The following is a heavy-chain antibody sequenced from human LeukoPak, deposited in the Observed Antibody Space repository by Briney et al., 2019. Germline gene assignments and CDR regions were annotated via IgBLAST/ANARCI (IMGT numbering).Heavy chain of an antibody. J-gene: IGHJ6*03. CDR2: IYTSGST. Sequence: TLSLTCTVSGGSISSGSYYWSWILQPAGKGLEWIGLIYTSGSTNYNPSLKSRVTMSVDTSKNQFSLKLSSVTAADTAVYYCARDRGRGSGHLGNYMDVWGKGTTVTISS. V-gene: IGHV4-61*02. CDR1: GGSISSGSYY. CDR3: ARDRGRGSGHLGNYMDV. D-gene: IGHD3-10*01.